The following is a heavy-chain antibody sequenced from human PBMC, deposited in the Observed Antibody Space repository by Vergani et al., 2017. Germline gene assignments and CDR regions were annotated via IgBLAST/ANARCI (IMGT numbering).Heavy chain of an antibody. CDR1: GFTFSSYW. CDR2: IKKDGSEK. CDR3: SRAKTRDWDWAY. Sequence: EVQLVESGGGLVQPGGSLRLSCAASGFTFSSYWMSWVRQAPGKGLEWVANIKKDGSEKYYVDSVMGRFTISRDNAKNSLYLQMNSLRAKDTAVYYCSRAKTRDWDWAYWGQGTLVTVSS. D-gene: IGHD3/OR15-3a*01. J-gene: IGHJ4*02. V-gene: IGHV3-7*01.